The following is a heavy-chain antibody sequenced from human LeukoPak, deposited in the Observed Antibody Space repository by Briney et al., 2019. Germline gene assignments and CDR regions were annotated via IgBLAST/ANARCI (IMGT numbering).Heavy chain of an antibody. V-gene: IGHV4-59*01. CDR1: GGSISSYY. CDR2: IYYSGST. J-gene: IGHJ5*02. Sequence: SETLSLTCTVSGGSISSYYWSWIRQPPGKGLERIGYIYYSGSTNYNPSLKSRVTISVDTSKNQFSLKLSSVTAADTAVYYCAGHNNWFDPWGQGTLVTVPS. CDR3: AGHNNWFDP.